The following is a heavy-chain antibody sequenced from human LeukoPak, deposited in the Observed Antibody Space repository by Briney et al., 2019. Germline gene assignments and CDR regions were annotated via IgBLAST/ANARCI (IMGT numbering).Heavy chain of an antibody. CDR1: GFTFSSYA. Sequence: GGSLRLSCAASGFTFSSYAMHWVRQAPGKGLEWVAVISYDGSNKYYADSVKGRFTISRDNSKNTPYLQMNSLRAEDTAVYYCARVYSSGWYAYYYYGMDVWGQGTTVTVSS. D-gene: IGHD6-19*01. CDR2: ISYDGSNK. J-gene: IGHJ6*02. CDR3: ARVYSSGWYAYYYYGMDV. V-gene: IGHV3-30-3*01.